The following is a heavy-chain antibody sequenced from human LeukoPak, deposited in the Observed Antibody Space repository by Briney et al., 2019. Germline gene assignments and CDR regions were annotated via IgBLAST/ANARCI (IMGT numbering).Heavy chain of an antibody. CDR1: RFTFSSYS. CDR2: ISSSSSYI. J-gene: IGHJ6*03. V-gene: IGHV3-21*01. CDR3: AREGEDFGVVHFYYYYYMDV. D-gene: IGHD3-3*01. Sequence: PGGSLRLSCAASRFTFSSYSMNWVRQAPGKGLEWVSSISSSSSYIYYADSVKGRFTISRDNAKNSLYLQMNSLRAEDTAVYYCAREGEDFGVVHFYYYYYMDVWGKGTTVTVSS.